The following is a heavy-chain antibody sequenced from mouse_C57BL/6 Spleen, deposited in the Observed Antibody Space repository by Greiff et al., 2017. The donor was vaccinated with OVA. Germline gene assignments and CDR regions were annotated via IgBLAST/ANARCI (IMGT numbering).Heavy chain of an antibody. V-gene: IGHV1-42*01. CDR1: GYSFTGYY. D-gene: IGHD4-1*01. CDR3: ARRNWAAMDY. J-gene: IGHJ4*01. Sequence: VQLQQSGPELVKPGASVKISCKASGYSFTGYYMNWVKQSPEKSLEWIGEINPSTGGTTYNQKFKAKATLTVDKSSSTAYMQLKSLTSEDSAVYYCARRNWAAMDYWGQGTSVTVSS. CDR2: INPSTGGT.